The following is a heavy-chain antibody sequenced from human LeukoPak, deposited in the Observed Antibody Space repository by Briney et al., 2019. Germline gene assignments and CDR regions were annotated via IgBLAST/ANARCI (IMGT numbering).Heavy chain of an antibody. CDR3: ARDPQPYYDFWSGYVYFDY. Sequence: GGSLRLSCAASGFTFSSYSMNWVRQAPGKGLEWVSSISSSSSYIYYADSVKGRFTISRDNAKNSLYLQINSLRAEDTAVYYCARDPQPYYDFWSGYVYFDYWGQGTLVTVSS. CDR2: ISSSSSYI. CDR1: GFTFSSYS. J-gene: IGHJ4*02. V-gene: IGHV3-21*01. D-gene: IGHD3-3*01.